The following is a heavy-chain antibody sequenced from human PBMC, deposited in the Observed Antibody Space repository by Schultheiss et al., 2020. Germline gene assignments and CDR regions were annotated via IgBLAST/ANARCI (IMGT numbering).Heavy chain of an antibody. J-gene: IGHJ6*02. CDR1: GFTFSSYG. D-gene: IGHD6-13*01. CDR2: ISYDGSNK. CDR3: ARYSSSWSYYYYYYGMDV. V-gene: IGHV3-30*03. Sequence: GGSLRLSCAASGFTFSSYGMHWVRQAPGKGLEWVAVISYDGSNKYYADSVKGRFTISRDNSKNTRYLQMNSLRAEDTAVYYCARYSSSWSYYYYYYGMDVWGQGTTVTVSS.